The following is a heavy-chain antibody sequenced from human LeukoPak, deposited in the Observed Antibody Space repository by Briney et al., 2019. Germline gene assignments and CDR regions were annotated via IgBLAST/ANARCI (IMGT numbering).Heavy chain of an antibody. Sequence: GASVKVSCKASGYTSSSPDINWVRQATGRGLEWRGWMNPRDDTGYPQKFQGRVTLTRDKSTNTAYIELSRLTSEDTAVYYCARYTDDSGFDIWGQGTMVTVSS. V-gene: IGHV1-8*01. CDR2: MNPRDDT. CDR1: GYTSSSPD. CDR3: ARYTDDSGFDI. J-gene: IGHJ3*02. D-gene: IGHD3-16*01.